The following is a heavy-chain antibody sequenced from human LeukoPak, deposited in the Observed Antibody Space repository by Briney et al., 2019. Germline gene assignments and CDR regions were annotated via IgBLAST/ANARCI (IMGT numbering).Heavy chain of an antibody. D-gene: IGHD3-22*01. J-gene: IGHJ4*02. V-gene: IGHV3-64*01. CDR2: ISSDGQST. CDR1: GFTFNSYA. CDR3: VRDDDRPDNGLDY. Sequence: GGSLRLSCAASGFTFNSYAMQWVRQAPGKGLEFVSVISSDGQSTYYASSVKGRFIISRDNSKNTLYLQMNSLRAEDTAVYYCVRDDDRPDNGLDYWGQGTLVTVSS.